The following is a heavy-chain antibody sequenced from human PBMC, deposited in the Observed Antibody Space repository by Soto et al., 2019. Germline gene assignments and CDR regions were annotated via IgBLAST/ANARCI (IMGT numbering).Heavy chain of an antibody. CDR3: ASDLGTEGYYYGMDG. CDR1: GYTFTGYY. D-gene: IGHD1-1*01. CDR2: INPNSGGT. V-gene: IGHV1-2*04. J-gene: IGHJ6*02. Sequence: GASVKVSCKASGYTFTGYYMHWVRQAPGQGREWMGWINPNSGGTNYAQKFQGWVTMTRDTSISTAYMELSRLRSDDTAVYYWASDLGTEGYYYGMDGWGHGTTVTVSS.